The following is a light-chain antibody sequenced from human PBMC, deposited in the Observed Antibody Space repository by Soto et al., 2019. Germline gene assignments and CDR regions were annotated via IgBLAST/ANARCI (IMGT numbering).Light chain of an antibody. J-gene: IGLJ1*01. Sequence: QSVLSQPPSASGSPGQSVTISCTGTSSDVGPYKYVSWYQQHPGKAPKLIIYAVNQRPSGVPDRFSGSKSGNTASLTVSGLQAEDEADYYCSLYASGNIYVFGTGTKLTVL. CDR2: AVN. CDR3: SLYASGNIYV. CDR1: SSDVGPYKY. V-gene: IGLV2-8*01.